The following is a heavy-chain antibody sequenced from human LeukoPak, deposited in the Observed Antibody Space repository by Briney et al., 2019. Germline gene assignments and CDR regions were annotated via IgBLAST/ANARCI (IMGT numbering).Heavy chain of an antibody. Sequence: GGSLRLSCAASGFTFSSYGMHWVRQAPGKGLEWVAVIWYDGSNKYYADSVKGRYTISRDNSKNTLYLQMNSLRAEDTAVYYCAGGLWFGENYFDYWGQGTLVTVSS. CDR2: IWYDGSNK. J-gene: IGHJ4*02. CDR1: GFTFSSYG. D-gene: IGHD3-10*01. CDR3: AGGLWFGENYFDY. V-gene: IGHV3-33*01.